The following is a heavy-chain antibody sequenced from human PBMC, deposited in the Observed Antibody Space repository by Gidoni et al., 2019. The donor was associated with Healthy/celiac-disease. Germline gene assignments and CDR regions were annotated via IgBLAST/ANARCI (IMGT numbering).Heavy chain of an antibody. CDR3: ARGTSIATSITMVRGVKRWFDP. CDR2: INHSGST. CDR1: GGSFSGSY. V-gene: IGHV4-34*01. Sequence: QVQLQQWGAGLLKPSETLSLTCAVYGGSFSGSYWSWIRQPPGKGLEWIGKINHSGSTNSNPSLKSRVTISVDTSKNQFSLKLSSVTAADTAVYYGARGTSIATSITMVRGVKRWFDPWGQGTLVTVSS. D-gene: IGHD3-10*01. J-gene: IGHJ5*02.